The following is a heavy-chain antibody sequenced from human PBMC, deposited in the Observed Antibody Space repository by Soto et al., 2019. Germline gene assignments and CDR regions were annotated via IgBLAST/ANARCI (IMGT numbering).Heavy chain of an antibody. CDR2: FIWNTAYT. J-gene: IGHJ4*02. CDR3: VRDIAAGGAGY. Sequence: EVQLAESGGGLVQPGRSLRLSCTASEFTSDDHGIHWVRQPPGKGLEWVSGFIWNTAYTDYADSVNGRFTVSRDNAKNFLYLQMNSLRVEDTALYFCVRDIAAGGAGYWGQGPLVTVSS. CDR1: EFTSDDHG. D-gene: IGHD3-16*01. V-gene: IGHV3-9*02.